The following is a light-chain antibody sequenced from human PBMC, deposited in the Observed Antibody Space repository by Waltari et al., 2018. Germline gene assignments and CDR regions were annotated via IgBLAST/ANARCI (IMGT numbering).Light chain of an antibody. CDR1: RGDVGGYNY. CDR2: EVS. CDR3: SSYTSATTLSVV. J-gene: IGLJ2*01. Sequence: QSALTQPASVSGSPGQSITISCTGTRGDVGGYNYFSWYQQHAGKAPKVIIYEVSNRPSGVSTRFSASTAGDTASLTISGLQAEDEATYYCSSYTSATTLSVVFGGGTKVTVL. V-gene: IGLV2-14*01.